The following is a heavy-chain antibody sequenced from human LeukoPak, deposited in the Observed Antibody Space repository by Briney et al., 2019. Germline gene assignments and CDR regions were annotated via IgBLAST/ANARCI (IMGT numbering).Heavy chain of an antibody. Sequence: SGRSLRLSCAASGFTLYDYGMSWVRQAPGKGLEGGSGISWNGGSTAYADSVKGRFTISRDNAKNSLYLQMISLRAEDTALYYCARSGDLATDSIGSAFDIWGQGTMVTVSS. J-gene: IGHJ3*02. D-gene: IGHD3-22*01. V-gene: IGHV3-20*04. CDR1: GFTLYDYG. CDR2: ISWNGGST. CDR3: ARSGDLATDSIGSAFDI.